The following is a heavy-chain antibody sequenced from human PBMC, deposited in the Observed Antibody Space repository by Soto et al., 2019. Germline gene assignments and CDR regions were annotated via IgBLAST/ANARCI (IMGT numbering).Heavy chain of an antibody. D-gene: IGHD3-22*01. CDR2: IIPVFCKA. V-gene: IGHV1-69*01. Sequence: QVQLVQSGAEVKKPGSSVKVSCKASGGTFSRYAINWLRQAPGQGLEWMGGIIPVFCKANYAQKFQGRVTSTADESTTTGYMELRSLTSEDTAVYYCARDGTLYDSSAYYYVYWGQGTLVTVSS. J-gene: IGHJ4*02. CDR3: ARDGTLYDSSAYYYVY. CDR1: GGTFSRYA.